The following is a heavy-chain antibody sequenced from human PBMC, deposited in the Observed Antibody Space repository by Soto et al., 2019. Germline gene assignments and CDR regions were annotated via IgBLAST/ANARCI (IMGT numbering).Heavy chain of an antibody. V-gene: IGHV3-48*01. CDR3: ARRQYSNDAFDI. J-gene: IGHJ3*02. CDR1: GVTFSDYS. D-gene: IGHD2-15*01. CDR2: LTGSSSPI. Sequence: GGSLRLSCAASGVTFSDYSMNLVRPAPGKGLEWVSYLTGSSSPIYYADSVRGRFTISRDNAKNSLYLQMNSLRVEDTAVYFCARRQYSNDAFDIWGQGTLVTVSS.